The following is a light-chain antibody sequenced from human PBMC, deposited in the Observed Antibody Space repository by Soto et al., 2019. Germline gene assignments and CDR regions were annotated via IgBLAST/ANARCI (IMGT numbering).Light chain of an antibody. Sequence: QSVLTQPASVSGSPGPSITISCTGTSSDIGAYNSVSWYQQHPGKAPKLMIYEVSNRPSGVSNRFSASKSGNTASLTISGLQAEDEADYYCSSRTTSNPYVFGTGTKVTVL. CDR1: SSDIGAYNS. J-gene: IGLJ1*01. V-gene: IGLV2-14*01. CDR3: SSRTTSNPYV. CDR2: EVS.